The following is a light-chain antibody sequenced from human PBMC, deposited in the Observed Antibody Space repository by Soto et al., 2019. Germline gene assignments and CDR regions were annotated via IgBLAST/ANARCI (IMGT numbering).Light chain of an antibody. V-gene: IGKV2-28*01. Sequence: DIVMTQSPLSLPVTPGEPASISCRSSQSLLHSNGYNYLDWYLQKPGQSPQLLIYLGSTRASGVPDRFSGSGSGTDFTLKISGVEADDVGVYYCMQALQTPYTFGQGTKLEIK. CDR1: QSLLHSNGYNY. CDR3: MQALQTPYT. CDR2: LGS. J-gene: IGKJ2*01.